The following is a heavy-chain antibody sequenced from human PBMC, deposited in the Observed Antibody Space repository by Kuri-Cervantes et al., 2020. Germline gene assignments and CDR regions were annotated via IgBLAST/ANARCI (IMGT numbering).Heavy chain of an antibody. V-gene: IGHV1-69*05. CDR2: IIPIFGTA. D-gene: IGHD1-26*01. Sequence: SVKVSCKASGGTFSSYAISWVRQAPGQGLEWMGGIIPIFGTANYAQKFQGRVTITTDESTSTAYMELSSLRSEDTAVYYCARDFRLVGATDPFGVWYFDYWGQGTLVTVSS. J-gene: IGHJ4*02. CDR3: ARDFRLVGATDPFGVWYFDY. CDR1: GGTFSSYA.